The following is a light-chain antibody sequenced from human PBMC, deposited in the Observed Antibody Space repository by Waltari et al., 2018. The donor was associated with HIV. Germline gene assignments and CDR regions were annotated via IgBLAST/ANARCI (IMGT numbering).Light chain of an antibody. J-gene: IGLJ2*01. Sequence: QLVLTQSPSASASLGASVKLTCTLSSGHSNYAIAWHQQQQPEKGPRYLMKINSDGSHSKGGGIPDRFSDSSSGAERYLIISSLQSEDEADYYCQTWGTGIRVFGGGTKLTVL. V-gene: IGLV4-69*01. CDR3: QTWGTGIRV. CDR2: INSDGSH. CDR1: SGHSNYA.